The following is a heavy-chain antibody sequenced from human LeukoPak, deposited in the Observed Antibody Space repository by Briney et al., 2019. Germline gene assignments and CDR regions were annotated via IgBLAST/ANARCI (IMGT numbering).Heavy chain of an antibody. D-gene: IGHD3-10*01. J-gene: IGHJ4*02. CDR2: ISYDGSNK. Sequence: PGGSLRLSCAASGFTFSSYAMHWVRQAPGKGLEWVAVISYDGSNKYYADSVKGRFTISRDNSKNTLYLQMNSLRAEDTAVYYCAKDRGAVRWFGELFPYYFDYWGQGTLVTVSS. CDR3: AKDRGAVRWFGELFPYYFDY. V-gene: IGHV3-30-3*01. CDR1: GFTFSSYA.